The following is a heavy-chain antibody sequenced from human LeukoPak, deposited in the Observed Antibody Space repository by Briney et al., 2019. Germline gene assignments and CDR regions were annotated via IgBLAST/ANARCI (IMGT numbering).Heavy chain of an antibody. V-gene: IGHV3-33*01. D-gene: IGHD4-17*01. CDR3: ASGYGDYNFDY. J-gene: IGHJ4*02. Sequence: GGSLRLSCAASGFTFSSYGMHWVRQAPGKGLEWVAVIWYDGSNKYYADSVKGRFTISRDNSKNTLYLQMNSLRAEDTAVYYCASGYGDYNFDYWGQGTLSPSPQ. CDR2: IWYDGSNK. CDR1: GFTFSSYG.